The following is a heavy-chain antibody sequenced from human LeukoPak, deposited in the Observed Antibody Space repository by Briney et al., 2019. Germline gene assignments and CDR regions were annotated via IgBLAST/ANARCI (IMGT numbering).Heavy chain of an antibody. D-gene: IGHD5-12*01. J-gene: IGHJ4*02. CDR1: GYAFIGYY. Sequence: ASVKVSCKASGYAFIGYYVHWVRQAPGQGLEWMGWINPQSGGTMYAQKFQGRVTMTRDTSISTAYMELTRLTSDDTAVYYCARLLSGYDYFAMVYFDYWGREPWSPSPQ. CDR3: ARLLSGYDYFAMVYFDY. CDR2: INPQSGGT. V-gene: IGHV1-2*02.